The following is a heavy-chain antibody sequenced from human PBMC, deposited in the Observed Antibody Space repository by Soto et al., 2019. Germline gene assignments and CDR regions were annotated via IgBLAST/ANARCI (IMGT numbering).Heavy chain of an antibody. J-gene: IGHJ4*02. D-gene: IGHD3-9*01. Sequence: SETLSLTCTVSGGSISSSSYSWGLIRQPPGKGLEWIGSIYYSGSTYYNPSLKSRVTISVDTSKNQFSLKLSSVTAADTAVYYCARHDWAKPFDYWGQGTLVTVSS. V-gene: IGHV4-39*01. CDR1: GGSISSSSYS. CDR3: ARHDWAKPFDY. CDR2: IYYSGST.